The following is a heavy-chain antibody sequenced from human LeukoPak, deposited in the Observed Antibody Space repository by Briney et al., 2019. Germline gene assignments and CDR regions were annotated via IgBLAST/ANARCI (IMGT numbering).Heavy chain of an antibody. CDR2: VSSSGST. Sequence: SETLSLTCTVSGDSISSGDYYWSWIRQPAGKGLEWIGRVSSSGSTNYNPTLKSRVTISVDTSKNQFSLKLSSVTAADTAVYYCARGQYYDFWSGKFDYWGQGTLVTVSS. D-gene: IGHD3-3*01. CDR1: GDSISSGDYY. J-gene: IGHJ4*02. CDR3: ARGQYYDFWSGKFDY. V-gene: IGHV4-61*02.